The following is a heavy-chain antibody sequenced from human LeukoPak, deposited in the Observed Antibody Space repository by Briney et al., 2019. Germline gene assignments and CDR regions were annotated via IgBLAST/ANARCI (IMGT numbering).Heavy chain of an antibody. CDR1: GGTFGSYA. D-gene: IGHD6-19*01. J-gene: IGHJ5*02. V-gene: IGHV1-69*05. CDR3: ARALAVVGTGWFDP. Sequence: SVKVSCKASGGTFGSYAISWVRQAPGQGLEWMGRIIPIFGAANYAQKFQGRVTITTDESTSTAYMELSSLRSEDTAVYYCARALAVVGTGWFDPWGQGTLVTVSS. CDR2: IIPIFGAA.